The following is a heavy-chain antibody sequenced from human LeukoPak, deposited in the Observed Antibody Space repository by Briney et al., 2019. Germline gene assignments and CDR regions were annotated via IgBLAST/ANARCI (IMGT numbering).Heavy chain of an antibody. CDR1: GFTFSSYA. D-gene: IGHD2-21*01. J-gene: IGHJ6*02. Sequence: PGGSLRLSCAASGFTFSSYAMSWIRQVPGKGLEGVALISYDGNITFYVDSVKGRFTISRDNSKNTLFLQMNSLRAEDTAVYYCAKDLYPEITSWYYYGMDVWGQGTTVTVSS. CDR2: ISYDGNIT. V-gene: IGHV3-30*18. CDR3: AKDLYPEITSWYYYGMDV.